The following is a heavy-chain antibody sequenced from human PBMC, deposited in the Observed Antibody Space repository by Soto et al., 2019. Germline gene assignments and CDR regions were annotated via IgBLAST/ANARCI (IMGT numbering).Heavy chain of an antibody. D-gene: IGHD4-17*01. V-gene: IGHV3-23*01. CDR1: GFTFFNYG. CDR3: GKDPNGDYVGTFDM. J-gene: IGHJ3*02. CDR2: ISGTGDRT. Sequence: GQMLESGGGLVQPGGSLRLSCVASGFTFFNYGMTWVRQGPGKGLEWVSSISGTGDRTHYADSVKGRFTISRDNSKNTLYLQMDSLRAEDTAVYFCGKDPNGDYVGTFDMWGQGTTVTVSS.